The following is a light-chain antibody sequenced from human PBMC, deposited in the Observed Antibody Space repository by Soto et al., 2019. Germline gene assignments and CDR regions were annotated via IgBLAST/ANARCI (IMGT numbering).Light chain of an antibody. CDR3: QQTSSLPWT. CDR1: QTVGRY. V-gene: IGKV1-39*01. Sequence: DIQMTQSPSSLSASVGDSVTITLRSSQTVGRYLNWYQQTPGRAPSLLISAVSRLQRGVPSRFSGSGSGTDCTLTISSLEPEDVETDYCQQTSSLPWTFGQGTKVDIK. J-gene: IGKJ1*01. CDR2: AVS.